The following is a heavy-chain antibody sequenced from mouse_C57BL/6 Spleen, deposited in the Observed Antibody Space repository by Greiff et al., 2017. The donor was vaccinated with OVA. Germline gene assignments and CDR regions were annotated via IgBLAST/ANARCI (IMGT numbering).Heavy chain of an antibody. CDR3: AREDGTTVERGYFDV. CDR2: IHPNSGST. V-gene: IGHV1-64*01. D-gene: IGHD1-1*01. J-gene: IGHJ1*03. Sequence: VQLQQSGAELVKPGASVKLSCKASGYTFTSYWMHWVKQRPGQGLEWIGMIHPNSGSTNYNEKFKSKATLTVDKSSSTAYMQLSSLTSEDSAVYYGAREDGTTVERGYFDVWGTGTTVTVSS. CDR1: GYTFTSYW.